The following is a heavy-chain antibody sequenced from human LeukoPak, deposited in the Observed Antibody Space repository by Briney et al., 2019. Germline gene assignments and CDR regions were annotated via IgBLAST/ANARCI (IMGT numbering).Heavy chain of an antibody. Sequence: SETLSLTCTVSGGSITYYYWSWIRQPPGKGLEWIGYMYYSGSTDYNPSLKSRVTISVDTSKNQFSLKLRSVTAADTAVYYCARRVGKAADGNPFDIWGQGTMDTVSS. V-gene: IGHV4-59*08. CDR3: ARRVGKAADGNPFDI. D-gene: IGHD6-13*01. CDR2: MYYSGST. CDR1: GGSITYYY. J-gene: IGHJ3*02.